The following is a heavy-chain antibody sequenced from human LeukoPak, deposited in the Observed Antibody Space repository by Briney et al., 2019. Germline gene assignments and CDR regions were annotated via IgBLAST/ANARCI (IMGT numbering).Heavy chain of an antibody. V-gene: IGHV1-8*02. CDR1: GYTFTGYY. J-gene: IGHJ4*02. D-gene: IGHD6-19*01. Sequence: ASVKVSCKASGYTFTGYYMHWVRQARGQGLEWMGWINPNSGNTGYAQKFQGRVTMTRNTSISTAYMELSSLRSEDTAVYYCARGAVAGDYWGQRTLVTVSS. CDR2: INPNSGNT. CDR3: ARGAVAGDY.